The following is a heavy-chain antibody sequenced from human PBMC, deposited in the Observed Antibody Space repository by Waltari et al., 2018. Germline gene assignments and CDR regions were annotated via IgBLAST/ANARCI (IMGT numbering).Heavy chain of an antibody. CDR3: HLLVRNIVVMAGGGPSSHSYMDV. D-gene: IGHD2-21*02. CDR1: GYTLTGFS. CDR2: FDAEDGPA. V-gene: IGHV1-24*01. Sequence: QVQLAQSGAEVRKPWASVKVSCGIPGYTLTGFSIHWVRAVDGKGLEWMGRFDAEDGPAGYGHKFQGRVTMTEDTSTNTAYVELTSLTSGDTAVYYCHLLVRNIVVMAGGGPSSHSYMDVWGGGTTVTVSS. J-gene: IGHJ6*03.